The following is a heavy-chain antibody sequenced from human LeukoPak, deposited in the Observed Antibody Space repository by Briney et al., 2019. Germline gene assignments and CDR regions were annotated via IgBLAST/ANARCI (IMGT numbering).Heavy chain of an antibody. V-gene: IGHV1-69*05. D-gene: IGHD2-2*01. CDR2: IIPIFGTA. J-gene: IGHJ5*02. CDR3: ARVPAAINRWFDP. Sequence: ASVKVSCKASGGTFSSYAISWVRQAPGQGLEWMGGIIPIFGTANYAQKFQGRVTITTDESTSTAYMELSSLRSEDTAVYYCARVPAAINRWFDPWGQGTLVTVSS. CDR1: GGTFSSYA.